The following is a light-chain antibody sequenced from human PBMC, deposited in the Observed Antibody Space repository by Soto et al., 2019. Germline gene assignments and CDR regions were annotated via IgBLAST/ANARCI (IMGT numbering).Light chain of an antibody. J-gene: IGLJ1*01. V-gene: IGLV2-8*01. CDR2: EVA. CDR1: SSDIGASNS. CDR3: SSYAGGNKLV. Sequence: QSALTQPPSASGSPGRSVTISCTGTSSDIGASNSVSWYQQHPGKAPKLMIYEVAKRPSGVPDRFSGSKSGNTASLTVSGLQADDEADYYCSSYAGGNKLVFGTGTKVTVL.